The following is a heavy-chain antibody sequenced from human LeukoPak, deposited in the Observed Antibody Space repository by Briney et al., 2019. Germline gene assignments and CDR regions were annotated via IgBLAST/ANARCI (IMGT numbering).Heavy chain of an antibody. J-gene: IGHJ4*02. D-gene: IGHD6-13*01. Sequence: GASVKVPCKASGYTFTGYYMHWVRQAPGQGLEWMGRINPNSGGTNYAQKFQGRVTMTRDTSISTAYMELSRLRSDDTAVYYCARNYKSSWYPIPFDYWGQGTLVTVSS. CDR2: INPNSGGT. CDR1: GYTFTGYY. V-gene: IGHV1-2*06. CDR3: ARNYKSSWYPIPFDY.